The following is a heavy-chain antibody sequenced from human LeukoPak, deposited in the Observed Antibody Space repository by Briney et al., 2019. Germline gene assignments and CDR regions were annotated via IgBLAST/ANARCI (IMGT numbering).Heavy chain of an antibody. V-gene: IGHV4-34*01. CDR1: GGSFSGYY. CDR2: INHSGST. Sequence: PSETLSLTCAVYGGSFSGYYWSWIRQPPGKGLDWIGEINHSGSTNYNPSLKSRVTISVDTSKNQFSLKLSSVTAADTAVYYCARGSRIAAPNYWGQGTLVTVSS. CDR3: ARGSRIAAPNY. J-gene: IGHJ4*02. D-gene: IGHD6-6*01.